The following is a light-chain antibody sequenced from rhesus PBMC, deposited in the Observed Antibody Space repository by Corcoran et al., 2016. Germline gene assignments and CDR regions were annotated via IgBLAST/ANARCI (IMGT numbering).Light chain of an antibody. CDR1: PGLNNY. CDR3: QPYNNFPPT. V-gene: IGKV1-66*01. Sequence: DIQMTQSPSSLSASVGDRVTITCRASPGLNNYFSWYQQKPGKAPKPLIYVASSLETGVPSRFSGSRSGTDYTLNISSLQPEDIATYYCQPYNNFPPTFGGGTNVELK. CDR2: VAS. J-gene: IGKJ4*01.